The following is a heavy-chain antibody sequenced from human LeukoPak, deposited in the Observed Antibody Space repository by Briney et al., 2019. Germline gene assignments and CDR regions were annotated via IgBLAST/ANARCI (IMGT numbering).Heavy chain of an antibody. CDR3: AKSSAVTGTLDY. CDR2: ISYDGSKK. V-gene: IGHV3-30*18. CDR1: GFTFSSYG. D-gene: IGHD6-19*01. J-gene: IGHJ4*02. Sequence: GGSLRLSCAASGFTFSSYGMHWVRQAPGKGLEWVAVISYDGSKKYYADSVKGRFTISRDNSKNTLYLQMNSLRTEDTAVYYCAKSSAVTGTLDYWGQGTLVTVSS.